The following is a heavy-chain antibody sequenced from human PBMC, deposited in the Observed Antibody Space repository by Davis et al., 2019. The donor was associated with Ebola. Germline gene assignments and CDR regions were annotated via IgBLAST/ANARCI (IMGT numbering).Heavy chain of an antibody. CDR3: ARDVGMVYAYYFDY. J-gene: IGHJ4*02. V-gene: IGHV1-18*04. CDR1: GYTFTNYG. Sequence: AASVKVSCKASGYTFTNYGITWVRQAPGQGLEWLGWISGYNANTKYAQQVQGRVTMTRDTSTSTAYMELRSLRSDDTAVYYCARDVGMVYAYYFDYWGQGTLVTVSS. D-gene: IGHD2-8*01. CDR2: ISGYNANT.